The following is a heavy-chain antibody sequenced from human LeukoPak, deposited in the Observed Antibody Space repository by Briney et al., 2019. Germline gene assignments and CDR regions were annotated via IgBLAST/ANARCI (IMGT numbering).Heavy chain of an antibody. D-gene: IGHD3-10*01. CDR1: GFPFHNYW. V-gene: IGHV3-7*01. CDR3: ARGLYGSGRRSLMAH. Sequence: GGSLRLSCAASGFPFHNYWMTWVRQAPGKGLEWVANIDQDENEKYYLDSVKGRFTISRDNAETSLYLQMTSLRVEDTAIYYCARGLYGSGRRSLMAHWGPVTMVAVSS. J-gene: IGHJ3*01. CDR2: IDQDENEK.